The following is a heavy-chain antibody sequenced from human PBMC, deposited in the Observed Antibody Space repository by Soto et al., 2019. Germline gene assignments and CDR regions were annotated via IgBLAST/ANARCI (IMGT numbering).Heavy chain of an antibody. CDR2: ISGSGDST. Sequence: GGSLRLSCAASGFTFSIYAMSWVRQTPGKGLEWVSAISGSGDSTYYADSVKGRFTISRDNSKNMLYLQMNSLRAEDTAVYYCAKAVLRYCGGNCFHYFDYWGQGTLVTVSS. CDR1: GFTFSIYA. D-gene: IGHD2-21*01. J-gene: IGHJ4*02. V-gene: IGHV3-23*01. CDR3: AKAVLRYCGGNCFHYFDY.